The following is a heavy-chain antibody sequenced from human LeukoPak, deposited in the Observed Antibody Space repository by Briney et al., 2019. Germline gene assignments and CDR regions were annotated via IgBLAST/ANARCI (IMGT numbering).Heavy chain of an antibody. CDR2: INPNSGGT. Sequence: ASVKVSCKASGYTFTGYYMHWVRQAPGQGLEWMGRINPNSGGTNYSQKFQGRVTMTRETSISTAYMELSRLRSDDTAVYYCARVGSGYYTDYWGQGTLVTVSS. V-gene: IGHV1-2*06. CDR3: ARVGSGYYTDY. D-gene: IGHD3-22*01. CDR1: GYTFTGYY. J-gene: IGHJ4*02.